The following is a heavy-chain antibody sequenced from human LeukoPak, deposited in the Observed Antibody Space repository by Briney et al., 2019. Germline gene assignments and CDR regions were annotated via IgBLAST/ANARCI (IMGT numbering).Heavy chain of an antibody. J-gene: IGHJ4*02. Sequence: GGSLRLSCAASGFTFSSYAMSWVRQAPGKGLEWVSAISGSGGSTYYADSVKGRFTISRDNSKNTLYLQMNSLRAEDTAVYYCAKYDFCGEEASNDIVVVPAAMRGGGDCYSTYDYWGQGTLVTVSS. V-gene: IGHV3-23*01. CDR2: ISGSGGST. CDR1: GFTFSSYA. CDR3: AKYDFCGEEASNDIVVVPAAMRGGGDCYSTYDY. D-gene: IGHD2-2*01.